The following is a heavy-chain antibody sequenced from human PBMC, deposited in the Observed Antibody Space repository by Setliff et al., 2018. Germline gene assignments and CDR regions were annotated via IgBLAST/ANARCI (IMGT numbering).Heavy chain of an antibody. CDR2: INHSGST. J-gene: IGHJ4*02. CDR1: GGSFSGYY. CDR3: ARSFSRREKFLLDY. Sequence: PSETLSLTCAVFGGSFSGYYWSWIRQPPGKGLEWIGEINHSGSTNYNPSLKSRITISIDTSKNQFSLKVSSVTAADTAVYYCARSFSRREKFLLDYWGQGALVTVSS. V-gene: IGHV4-34*01.